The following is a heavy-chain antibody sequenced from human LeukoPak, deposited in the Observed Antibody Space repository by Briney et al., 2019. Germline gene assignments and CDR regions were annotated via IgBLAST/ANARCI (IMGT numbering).Heavy chain of an antibody. D-gene: IGHD4-17*01. V-gene: IGHV1-18*01. CDR2: ISTQSGNT. CDR1: GYTLTSYG. Sequence: ASVEVSCEASGYTLTSYGINWMRQAPGQGLEWMGWISTQSGNTNYAQKVQGRLTLTTDRSTNTAYMELRSLRSDDTAVYYCARGAYGDKWGQGTMVTVSS. CDR3: ARGAYGDK. J-gene: IGHJ4*02.